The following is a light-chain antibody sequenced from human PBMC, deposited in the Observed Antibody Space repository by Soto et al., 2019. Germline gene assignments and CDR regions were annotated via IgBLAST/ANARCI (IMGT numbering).Light chain of an antibody. V-gene: IGKV3-15*01. CDR3: QQYGSSPWT. CDR1: RSVSNR. CDR2: GAS. J-gene: IGKJ1*01. Sequence: EILMTQSPSTLSVSPGETVTFSCRASRSVSNRLAWYQHKPGQAPRLLISGASNGATGIPPKFSGSGSGTEFTLTVDSLQSDDIEVYYSQQYGSSPWTCGQRTKV.